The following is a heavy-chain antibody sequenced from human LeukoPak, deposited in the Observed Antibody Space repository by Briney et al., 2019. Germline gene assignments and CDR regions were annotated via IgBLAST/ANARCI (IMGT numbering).Heavy chain of an antibody. J-gene: IGHJ4*02. Sequence: GGSLRLSCAASGFTVSSNYMSWVRQAPGKGLEWVSVIYSGGSTYYADSVKGRFTISRDNSKNTLYLQMNSLRAEDTAVYYCASSYGGYVLSFDYWGQGTLVTVSS. CDR1: GFTVSSNY. CDR2: IYSGGST. CDR3: ASSYGGYVLSFDY. D-gene: IGHD5-12*01. V-gene: IGHV3-53*01.